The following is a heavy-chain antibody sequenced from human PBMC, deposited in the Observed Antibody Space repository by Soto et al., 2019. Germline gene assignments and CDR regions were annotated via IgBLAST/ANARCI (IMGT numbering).Heavy chain of an antibody. CDR1: GGTFSSYA. V-gene: IGHV1-69*12. D-gene: IGHD1-26*01. CDR2: IIPIFGTA. Sequence: QVQLVQSGAEVKKPGSSVKVSCKASGGTFSSYAISWVRQAPGQGLEWMGGIIPIFGTANYAQKFQGRVTITADESTSTAYTELRSLRSEDTAVYYCAWGRVRPGGATLYFRHWGQGTLVTVSS. J-gene: IGHJ1*01. CDR3: AWGRVRPGGATLYFRH.